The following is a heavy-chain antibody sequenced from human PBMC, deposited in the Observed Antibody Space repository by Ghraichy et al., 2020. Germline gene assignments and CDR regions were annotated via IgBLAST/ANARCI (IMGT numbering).Heavy chain of an antibody. V-gene: IGHV3-48*02. J-gene: IGHJ6*02. D-gene: IGHD4-23*01. CDR3: ARASTVVRFYYYDGMDV. Sequence: GESLNISCVGSGFTFSSYSMNWVRQSPGKGLEWVSYITISSRSIFYADSVKGRFTISRDNAQNSLYLQMNSLRDEDTAVYYCARASTVVRFYYYDGMDVWGQGTTVTVSS. CDR1: GFTFSSYS. CDR2: ITISSRSI.